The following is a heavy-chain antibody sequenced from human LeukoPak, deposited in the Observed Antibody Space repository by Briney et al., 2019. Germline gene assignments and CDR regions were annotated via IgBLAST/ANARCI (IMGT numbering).Heavy chain of an antibody. D-gene: IGHD1-26*01. CDR3: ATGWDPNLRMSY. V-gene: IGHV1-24*01. Sequence: ASVRVSCKVSGYTLTELSMQWVRQAPGKGGEWMGGFDPEDGETIYTQKFQGRVTMTDDTSTDTAYMELSSLRSEDTAVYYCATGWDPNLRMSYWGQGTLVTVSS. J-gene: IGHJ4*02. CDR1: GYTLTELS. CDR2: FDPEDGET.